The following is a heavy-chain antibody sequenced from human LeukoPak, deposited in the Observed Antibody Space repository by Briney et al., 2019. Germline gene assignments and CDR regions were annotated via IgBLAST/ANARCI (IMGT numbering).Heavy chain of an antibody. V-gene: IGHV4-59*01. D-gene: IGHD3-22*01. CDR3: TSSYYYDSSGYIAV. J-gene: IGHJ4*02. Sequence: SETLSLTCTVSGGSISSYYWSWIRQPPGKGLEWIGYIYYSGSTNYNPSLKSRVTISLDTSRTQFSLKLSSVTAADTAVYYCTSSYYYDSSGYIAVWGQGTLVTVSS. CDR2: IYYSGST. CDR1: GGSISSYY.